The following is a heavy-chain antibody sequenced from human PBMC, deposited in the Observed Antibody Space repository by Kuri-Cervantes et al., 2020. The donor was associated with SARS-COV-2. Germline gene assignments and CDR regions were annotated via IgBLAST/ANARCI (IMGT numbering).Heavy chain of an antibody. D-gene: IGHD5-18*01. CDR2: ISAYNGNT. J-gene: IGHJ6*02. Sequence: ASVKVSCKASGYTFTSYGISWVRQAPGQGLEWMGWISAYNGNTNYAQKLQGRVTMTTDTSTSTAHMELSSLRSEDTAVYYCARDSFRWMGANSGQQLWHKNYYYYGMDVWGQGTTVTVSS. V-gene: IGHV1-18*01. CDR3: ARDSFRWMGANSGQQLWHKNYYYYGMDV. CDR1: GYTFTSYG.